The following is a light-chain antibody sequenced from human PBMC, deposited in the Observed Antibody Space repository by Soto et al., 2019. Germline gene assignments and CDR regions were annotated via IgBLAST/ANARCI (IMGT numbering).Light chain of an antibody. CDR3: QQYNNWPPMYT. CDR1: QSVSSN. J-gene: IGKJ2*01. V-gene: IGKV3-15*01. Sequence: EIVMTQSPATLSVSPGERVTLSCRASQSVSSNLAWYQQKPGQAPRLLIYGASTRATGIPARFSGSGSGTEFTLTISSLQSEDFAVYYCQQYNNWPPMYTFGQGTKLRSN. CDR2: GAS.